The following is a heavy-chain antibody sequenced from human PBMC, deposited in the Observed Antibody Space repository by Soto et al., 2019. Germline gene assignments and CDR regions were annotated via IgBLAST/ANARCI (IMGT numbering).Heavy chain of an antibody. CDR2: ISYDGSNK. CDR1: GFTFSSYG. V-gene: IGHV3-30*18. J-gene: IGHJ4*02. Sequence: GGSLRLSCAASGFTFSSYGMHWVRQAPGKGLEWVAVISYDGSNKYYADSVKGRFTISRDNSKNTLYLQMNSLRAEDTAVYYCAKEPYGDYAYFDYWGQGTLVTVSS. CDR3: AKEPYGDYAYFDY. D-gene: IGHD4-17*01.